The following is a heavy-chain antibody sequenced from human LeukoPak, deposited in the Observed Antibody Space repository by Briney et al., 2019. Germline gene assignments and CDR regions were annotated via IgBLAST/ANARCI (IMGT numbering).Heavy chain of an antibody. CDR3: ARGTAAGTGAYYYYYMDV. D-gene: IGHD6-13*01. J-gene: IGHJ6*03. Sequence: ASVKVSCKASGYSFSSYSLNWVRQAPGQGLEWMGWINTYNANTNYAQKVQGRITLTRDTSTSTAYMELRSLRFDDTAVYYCARGTAAGTGAYYYYYMDVWGKGTTVTVSS. V-gene: IGHV1-18*04. CDR2: INTYNANT. CDR1: GYSFSSYS.